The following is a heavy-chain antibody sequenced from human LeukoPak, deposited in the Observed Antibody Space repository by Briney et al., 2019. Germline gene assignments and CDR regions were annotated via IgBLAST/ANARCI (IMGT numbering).Heavy chain of an antibody. Sequence: GGSLRLSCAASGFTFSDHYMDWVRQAPGKGLEWVGRARNKANSHTTEYAASVKGRFTVSGDDSKNLLYLQMNSLKTDDTAVYYCTRGPTGSYLNFDYWGQGTLVTVSS. CDR3: TRGPTGSYLNFDY. CDR2: ARNKANSHTT. CDR1: GFTFSDHY. J-gene: IGHJ4*02. D-gene: IGHD1-26*01. V-gene: IGHV3-72*01.